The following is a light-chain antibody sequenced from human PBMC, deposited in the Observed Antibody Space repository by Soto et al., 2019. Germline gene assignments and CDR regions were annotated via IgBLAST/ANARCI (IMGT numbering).Light chain of an antibody. V-gene: IGKV1-39*01. CDR3: QQSYSIFT. Sequence: DIQMTQSPSSLSASVGDRVTITCRTSQSINNYLNWFQQKPGEAPKLLIFAASSLQSGVPSRFSGSGSGTDFTLTISSLQPEDFAIYYCQQSYSIFTFGGGTKVDIK. CDR2: AAS. J-gene: IGKJ4*01. CDR1: QSINNY.